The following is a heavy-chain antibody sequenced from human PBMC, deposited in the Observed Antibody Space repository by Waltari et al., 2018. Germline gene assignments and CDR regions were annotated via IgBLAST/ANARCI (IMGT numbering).Heavy chain of an antibody. J-gene: IGHJ5*02. Sequence: QVQLQESGPGLVKPSETLSLTCTVSGGSISSHYWRWIRQPPGKGLEWIGYIYYSGSTNYNPSLKSRVTISVDTSKNQFSLKLSSVTAADTAVYYCARWGIAAAEYNWFDPWGQGTLVTVSS. V-gene: IGHV4-59*11. D-gene: IGHD6-13*01. CDR1: GGSISSHY. CDR3: ARWGIAAAEYNWFDP. CDR2: IYYSGST.